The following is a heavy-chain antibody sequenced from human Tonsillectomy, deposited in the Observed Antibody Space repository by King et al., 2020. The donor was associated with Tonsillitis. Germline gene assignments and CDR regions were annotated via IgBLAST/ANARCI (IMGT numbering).Heavy chain of an antibody. CDR1: GGSFSGYY. CDR2: INHSGST. Sequence: VQLQQWGAGLLKPSETLSLTCAVYGGSFSGYYWSWIRQPPGKGLEWIGEINHSGSTNYNPSLKSRVTISLDTSKNQFSLKLGSVTAADTAVYYCVSVVYYYGMDVWGQGTTVTVSS. CDR3: VSVVYYYGMDV. D-gene: IGHD5/OR15-5a*01. J-gene: IGHJ6*02. V-gene: IGHV4-34*01.